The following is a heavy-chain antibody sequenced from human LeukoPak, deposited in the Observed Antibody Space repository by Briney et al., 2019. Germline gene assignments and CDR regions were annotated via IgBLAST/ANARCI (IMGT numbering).Heavy chain of an antibody. J-gene: IGHJ5*02. CDR1: GFTFSSYS. Sequence: GGSLRLSCAASGFTFSSYSMNWVRQAPGKGLEWLSSISGSSSYIYYADSVKGRFTISRDNSKNTLYLQMNSLRAEDTAVYYCARARGFGSWFDPWGQGTLVTVSS. CDR2: ISGSSSYI. CDR3: ARARGFGSWFDP. V-gene: IGHV3-21*01. D-gene: IGHD3-16*01.